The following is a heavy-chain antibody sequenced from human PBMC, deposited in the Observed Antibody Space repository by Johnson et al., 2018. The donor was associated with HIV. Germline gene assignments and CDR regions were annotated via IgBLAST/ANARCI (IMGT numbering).Heavy chain of an antibody. Sequence: QVHLVESGGGVVQPGRSLKLSCVASGFTFSNYVIHWVRQAPGKGLEWVAMISYDGTNIYYRDSVKGRFTISRDNSKNTLYLHMDSLRAEDTAVYYCAKDTYSHRLTVTESGFDIWGQGTMVTVSS. CDR1: GFTFSNYV. CDR2: ISYDGTNI. J-gene: IGHJ3*02. V-gene: IGHV3-30-3*01. D-gene: IGHD4-11*01. CDR3: AKDTYSHRLTVTESGFDI.